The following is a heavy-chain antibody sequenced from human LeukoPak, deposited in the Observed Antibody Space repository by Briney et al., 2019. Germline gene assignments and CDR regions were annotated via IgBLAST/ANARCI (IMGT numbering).Heavy chain of an antibody. J-gene: IGHJ4*02. D-gene: IGHD3-22*01. CDR1: GGSISSYY. Sequence: SETLSLTCTVSGGSISSYYWSWIRQPPGKGLEWIGYVYYSGSTNYNPSLKSRVTISVDTSKNQFSLKLSSVTAADPAVYYCARRDHSGYYYFWGQGTLVTVSS. V-gene: IGHV4-59*08. CDR2: VYYSGST. CDR3: ARRDHSGYYYF.